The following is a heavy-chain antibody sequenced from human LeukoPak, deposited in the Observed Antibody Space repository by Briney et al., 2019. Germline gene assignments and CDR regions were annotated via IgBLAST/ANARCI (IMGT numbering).Heavy chain of an antibody. Sequence: SETLSLTRTVSGGSISSYYWSWIRQPPGKGLEWIGYIYYSGSTNYNPSLKSRVTISVDTSKNQFSLKLSSVTAADTAMYYCARSDSSGWLYFDYWGQGTLVTVSS. CDR2: IYYSGST. CDR1: GGSISSYY. D-gene: IGHD6-19*01. CDR3: ARSDSSGWLYFDY. V-gene: IGHV4-59*01. J-gene: IGHJ4*02.